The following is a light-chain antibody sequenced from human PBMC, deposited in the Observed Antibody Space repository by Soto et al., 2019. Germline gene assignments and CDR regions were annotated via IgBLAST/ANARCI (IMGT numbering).Light chain of an antibody. CDR3: QQYNTSPGT. V-gene: IGKV1-5*01. Sequence: DIQMTQSPATLSASVGDRVTITCRASQSISSWLAWYQQKPGKVPKLLIDDASSLESGVPSRFSGSGSGTEFTLTISSPKPDHFAADYCQQYNTSPGTFGHGTKVEIK. J-gene: IGKJ1*01. CDR1: QSISSW. CDR2: DAS.